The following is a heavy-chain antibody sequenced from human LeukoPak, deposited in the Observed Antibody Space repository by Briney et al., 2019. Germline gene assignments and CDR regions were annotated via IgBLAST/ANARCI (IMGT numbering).Heavy chain of an antibody. CDR3: ARDRGYGTFDY. Sequence: PGGSLRLSCAASGFTFSRNGMAWVRQAPGKGLEWVSSISVSGTYIYYSDSVKGRFTISRDNAKNSLYLEMKSLRAEDTAAYFCARDRGYGTFDYWGQGTLVTVSS. CDR2: ISVSGTYI. D-gene: IGHD5-12*01. V-gene: IGHV3-21*01. J-gene: IGHJ4*02. CDR1: GFTFSRNG.